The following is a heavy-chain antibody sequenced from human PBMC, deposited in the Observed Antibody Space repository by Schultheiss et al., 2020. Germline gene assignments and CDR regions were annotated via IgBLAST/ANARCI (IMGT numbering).Heavy chain of an antibody. CDR2: IWYDGSNK. J-gene: IGHJ4*02. Sequence: GGSLRLSCAASGFTFSSYGMHWVRQAPGKGLEWVAVIWYDGSNKYYADSVKGRFTISRDNSKNTLYLQMNSLRAEDTAVYYCAKDHHGNYADYFDHWGQGTLVTVSS. V-gene: IGHV3-33*06. CDR3: AKDHHGNYADYFDH. D-gene: IGHD1-7*01. CDR1: GFTFSSYG.